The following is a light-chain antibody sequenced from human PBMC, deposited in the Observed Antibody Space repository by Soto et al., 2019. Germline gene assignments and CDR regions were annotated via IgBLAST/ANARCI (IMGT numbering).Light chain of an antibody. CDR1: SGDVGGYNF. V-gene: IGLV2-8*01. CDR2: EVS. J-gene: IGLJ1*01. CDR3: NSYAGVNQCV. Sequence: QSVLTQPPSASGSPGQSVTISCTGTSGDVGGYNFVSWYQQHPGKAPKLIIYEVSKRPSGVPDRFSGSKSGNTASLTVSGLQPEDEADYYCNSYAGVNQCVFGTGTKVTVL.